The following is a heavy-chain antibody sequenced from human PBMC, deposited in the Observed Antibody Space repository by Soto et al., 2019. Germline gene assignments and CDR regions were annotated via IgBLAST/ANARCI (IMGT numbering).Heavy chain of an antibody. CDR2: IIPVFGTP. J-gene: IGHJ6*02. D-gene: IGHD3-22*01. CDR1: GGSLSNYG. Sequence: QVQLVQSGAEATKPGSSVKVSCKASGGSLSNYGISWVRQAPGQGHEWMGAIIPVFGTPNYAQQFQDRGTITADESTTTVYMEVRSLTAADTAVYYCARGDATKIVVTTYYAMDVWGQGTTVTVSS. CDR3: ARGDATKIVVTTYYAMDV. V-gene: IGHV1-69*12.